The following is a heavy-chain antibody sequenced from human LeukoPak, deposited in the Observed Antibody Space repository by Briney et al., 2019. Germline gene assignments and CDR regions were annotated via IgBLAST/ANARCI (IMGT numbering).Heavy chain of an antibody. CDR1: GGSFSGYY. CDR2: INHSGST. CDR3: ARGPRYFDWLFYYFDY. V-gene: IGHV4-34*01. Sequence: SETLSLTCAVYGGSFSGYYWSWIRQPPGKGLEWIGEINHSGSTNYNPSLKSRVTISVDTSENQFSLKLSSVTAADTAVYYCARGPRYFDWLFYYFDYWGQGTLVTVSS. D-gene: IGHD3-9*01. J-gene: IGHJ4*02.